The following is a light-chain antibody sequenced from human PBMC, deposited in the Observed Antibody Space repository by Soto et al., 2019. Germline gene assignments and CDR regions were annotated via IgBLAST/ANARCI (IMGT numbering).Light chain of an antibody. J-gene: IGKJ5*01. CDR3: QQYNNWPIT. V-gene: IGKV3-11*01. CDR1: QSVSSY. Sequence: EIVLTPSPATLSLSPVERATLSCRASQSVSSYLAWYQQTPGQAPRLLMYEASTRATGIPARFSGGGSGTDFTLTISSLEPEDFAVYYCQQYNNWPITFGQGTRLEIK. CDR2: EAS.